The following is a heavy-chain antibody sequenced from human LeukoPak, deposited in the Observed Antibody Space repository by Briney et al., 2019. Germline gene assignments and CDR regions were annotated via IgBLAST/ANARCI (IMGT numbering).Heavy chain of an antibody. CDR3: ARLGYDILTGYYSDYYYGMDV. CDR2: IYYSGST. J-gene: IGHJ6*02. Sequence: SETLSLTCTVSGGSISSSSYYWGWIHQPPGKGLEWIGSIYYSGSTYYNPSLKSRVTISVDTSKNQFSLKLSSVTAADTAVYYCARLGYDILTGYYSDYYYGMDVWGQGTTVTVSS. V-gene: IGHV4-39*01. D-gene: IGHD3-9*01. CDR1: GGSISSSSYY.